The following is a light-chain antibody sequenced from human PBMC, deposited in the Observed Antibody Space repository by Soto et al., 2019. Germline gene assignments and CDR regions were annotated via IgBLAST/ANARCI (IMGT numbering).Light chain of an antibody. Sequence: QSVLTQPASVSGSPGQSITISCTGTSTDVGDSNHVSWYQHHPGKAPKLIIYEVSYRPSGVSNRFSGPKSAYTASLTISGLQAEDEADYYCNSQTTSGIRVFGTGTKLTVL. CDR3: NSQTTSGIRV. CDR1: STDVGDSNH. J-gene: IGLJ1*01. CDR2: EVS. V-gene: IGLV2-14*01.